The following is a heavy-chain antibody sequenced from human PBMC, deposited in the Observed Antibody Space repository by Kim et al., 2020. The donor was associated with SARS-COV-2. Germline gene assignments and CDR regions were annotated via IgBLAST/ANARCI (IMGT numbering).Heavy chain of an antibody. CDR1: GGTFNSYA. J-gene: IGHJ4*01. D-gene: IGHD3-22*01. V-gene: IGHV1-69*13. CDR2: IIPIVDTA. CDR3: ARGPFDSDSSGYYLGYYFD. Sequence: SVKVSCKASGGTFNSYAISWVRQAPGQGLEWMGGIIPIVDTANYAQKFQGRVSITADESTTTVYMDLSSLKYEETAVYYCARGPFDSDSSGYYLGYYFD.